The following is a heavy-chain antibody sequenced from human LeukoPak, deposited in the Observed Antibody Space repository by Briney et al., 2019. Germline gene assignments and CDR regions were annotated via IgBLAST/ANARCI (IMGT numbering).Heavy chain of an antibody. CDR3: ARGWLRLGFDG. Sequence: SQTLSLTCAISGDSVSSNNAAWNWIRPSPSRGLEWLGRTYYNSKWYNDYAVSVKSRITINPDTSKNQFSLHLNSVTPEDTAVYYCARGWLRLGFDGWGQGTLVTVSS. CDR1: GDSVSSNNAA. J-gene: IGHJ4*02. D-gene: IGHD5-12*01. V-gene: IGHV6-1*01. CDR2: TYYNSKWYN.